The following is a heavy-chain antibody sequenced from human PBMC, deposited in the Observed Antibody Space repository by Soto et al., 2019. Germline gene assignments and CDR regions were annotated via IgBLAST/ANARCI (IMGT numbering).Heavy chain of an antibody. CDR2: VSGSGGSA. D-gene: IGHD6-13*01. CDR3: ARAGDRVSRSWYGVEF. CDR1: GFTFSNFA. Sequence: EVQLLESGGGFVQPGGSLGLSCAVSGFTFSNFAMTWVRQAPGKGLEWVSAVSGSGGSAYYADSVKGRFTVSRDNSKKMVYLQMNSLRAEDTAKYYCARAGDRVSRSWYGVEFWGQGTLVTVSS. J-gene: IGHJ4*02. V-gene: IGHV3-23*01.